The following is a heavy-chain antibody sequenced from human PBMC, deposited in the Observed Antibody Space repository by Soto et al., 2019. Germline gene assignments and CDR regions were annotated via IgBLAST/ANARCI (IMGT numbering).Heavy chain of an antibody. CDR2: IYATGTT. Sequence: PETLSLTCTVSGASISGFYWSWIRKSAGKGLEWIGRIYATGTTDYNPSLKSRVMMSVDTSKKQFSLKLRSVTAADTAVYYCVRDGTKTLRDWFDPWGQGISVTVSS. D-gene: IGHD1-1*01. CDR3: VRDGTKTLRDWFDP. V-gene: IGHV4-4*07. CDR1: GASISGFY. J-gene: IGHJ5*02.